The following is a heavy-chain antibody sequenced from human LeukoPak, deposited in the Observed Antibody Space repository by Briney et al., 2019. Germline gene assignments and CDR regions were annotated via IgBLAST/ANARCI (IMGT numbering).Heavy chain of an antibody. CDR1: GGSISNYY. CDR3: ARVDDTSGYFYKFDY. D-gene: IGHD3-22*01. CDR2: IHYGGNT. V-gene: IGHV4-59*01. Sequence: SETLSLTCSVSGGSISNYYWSWIRQPPGKGLEWIAYIHYGGNTNYNPSLKSRVTISVDTSKNQFSLKLASVTAADTAVYYCARVDDTSGYFYKFDYWGQGTLVTVSS. J-gene: IGHJ4*02.